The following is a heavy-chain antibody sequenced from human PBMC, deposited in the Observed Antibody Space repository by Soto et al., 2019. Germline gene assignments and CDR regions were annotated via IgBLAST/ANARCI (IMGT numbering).Heavy chain of an antibody. CDR3: ARGDYDSSGYHTSYYYYGMDV. CDR2: ISSSSSYI. J-gene: IGHJ6*02. CDR1: GFTFSSYS. D-gene: IGHD3-22*01. Sequence: PGESLQISCAASGFTFSSYSMNWVRQAPGKGLEWVSSISSSSSYIYYADSVKGRFTISRDNAKNSLYLQMNSLRAEDTAVYYCARGDYDSSGYHTSYYYYGMDVWGQGTTVTVSS. V-gene: IGHV3-21*01.